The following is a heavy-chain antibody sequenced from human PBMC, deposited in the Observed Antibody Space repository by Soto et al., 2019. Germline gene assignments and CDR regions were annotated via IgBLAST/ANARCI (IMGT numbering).Heavy chain of an antibody. Sequence: GGSRLSCVASGFTVSSNYMSWVRQAPGKGLEWVSVIYSGGSTYYADSVKGRFTISRDNSKNTLYLQMNSLRAEDTAVYYCARAAGYSYGLFWFDPWGQGTQVTV. D-gene: IGHD5-18*01. CDR3: ARAAGYSYGLFWFDP. CDR2: IYSGGST. J-gene: IGHJ5*02. CDR1: GFTVSSNY. V-gene: IGHV3-53*01.